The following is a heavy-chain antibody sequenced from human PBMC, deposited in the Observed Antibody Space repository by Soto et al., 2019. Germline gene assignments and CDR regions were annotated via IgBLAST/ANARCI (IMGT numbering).Heavy chain of an antibody. J-gene: IGHJ1*01. D-gene: IGHD3-10*01. CDR1: GFTFDDYV. Sequence: DVQLVESGGGLVQPGRSLRLSCAASGFTFDDYVMHWVRRAPGKGLEWVSGISSNSGSIDYADSVKGRFTISRDNAKNSLYLQMNSLRAEDTALYDCAKDAGRRGAEHLHHWGQGTLVIVSS. V-gene: IGHV3-9*01. CDR3: AKDAGRRGAEHLHH. CDR2: ISSNSGSI.